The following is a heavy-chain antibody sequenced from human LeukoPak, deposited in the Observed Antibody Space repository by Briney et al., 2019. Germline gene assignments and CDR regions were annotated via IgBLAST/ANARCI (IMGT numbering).Heavy chain of an antibody. V-gene: IGHV4-61*02. CDR1: GGSISSGSCY. D-gene: IGHD6-6*01. Sequence: SSETLSLTCTVSGGSISSGSCYWSWIRQPAGKGLEWIGRIYTSGSTNYNPTLKSRVTISVDTSKNQFSLKLSSVTAADTAVYYCARGRIAARPGWFDPWGQGTLVTVSS. J-gene: IGHJ5*02. CDR3: ARGRIAARPGWFDP. CDR2: IYTSGST.